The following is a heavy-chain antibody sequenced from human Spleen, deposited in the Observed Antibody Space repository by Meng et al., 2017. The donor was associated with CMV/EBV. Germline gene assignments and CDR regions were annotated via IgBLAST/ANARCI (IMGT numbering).Heavy chain of an antibody. J-gene: IGHJ5*02. CDR3: ASLGEPLYGHDVWFDP. CDR2: INPNSGGT. D-gene: IGHD3-16*01. V-gene: IGHV1-2*02. CDR1: GYTFTNYY. Sequence: ASVKVSCKASGYTFTNYYIHWVRQAPGQGLEWMGWINPNSGGTNCGQKFQGRVTMTTDTSISTAYMNLSSLSSDDTAVYYCASLGEPLYGHDVWFDPWGQGTRVTVSS.